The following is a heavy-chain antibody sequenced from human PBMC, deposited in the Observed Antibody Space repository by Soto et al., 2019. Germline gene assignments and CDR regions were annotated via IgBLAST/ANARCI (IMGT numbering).Heavy chain of an antibody. CDR2: ISAYNGNT. J-gene: IGHJ6*03. Sequence: GASVKVSCKASGYTFTSYGISWVRQAPGQGLEWMGWISAYNGNTNYAQKLQGRVTMTTDTSTSTAYMELRSLRSDDTAVYFCARYPPVPAATYNYYYYMDVWGKGTTVTVSS. CDR3: ARYPPVPAATYNYYYYMDV. CDR1: GYTFTSYG. V-gene: IGHV1-18*01. D-gene: IGHD2-2*01.